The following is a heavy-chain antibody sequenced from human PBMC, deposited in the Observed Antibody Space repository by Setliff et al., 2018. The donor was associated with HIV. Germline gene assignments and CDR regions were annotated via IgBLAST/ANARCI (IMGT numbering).Heavy chain of an antibody. D-gene: IGHD2-21*02. CDR2: IINAENSA. Sequence: QPGGSLRLSCAASGFAFSYYWMHWVRQAPGKGLVWVSRIINAENSAIYADSVKGRFTISRDNSKNTLYLQMNSLRVEDTAVYYCGKSSDGYNHGLHWGQGTLVTVS. CDR1: GFAFSYYW. J-gene: IGHJ4*02. CDR3: GKSSDGYNHGLH. V-gene: IGHV3-74*01.